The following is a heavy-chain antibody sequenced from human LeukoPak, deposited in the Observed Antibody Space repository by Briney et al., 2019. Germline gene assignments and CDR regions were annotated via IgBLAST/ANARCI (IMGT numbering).Heavy chain of an antibody. CDR3: VRDTFYDGGAFDI. CDR1: GYSISSGYY. D-gene: IGHD2/OR15-2a*01. J-gene: IGHJ3*02. Sequence: PSETLSLTCTVSGYSISSGYYWGWIRQPPGKGLEWIGTIFQSASTHYNPSLESRVTISVDTPKNQFSLKLSSVTAADTAFYYCVRDTFYDGGAFDIWGQGIMVTVSS. V-gene: IGHV4-38-2*02. CDR2: IFQSAST.